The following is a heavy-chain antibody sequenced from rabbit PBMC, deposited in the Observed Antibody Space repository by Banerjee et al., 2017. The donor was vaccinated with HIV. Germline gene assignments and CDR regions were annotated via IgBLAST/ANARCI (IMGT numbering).Heavy chain of an antibody. CDR3: ARGGVASTGYTFAFDP. V-gene: IGHV1S45*01. CDR1: GFSFSNKYV. CDR2: INTSTGNT. Sequence: QEQLEESGGDLVKPEGSLTLTCTASGFSFSNKYVMCWVRQAPGKGLGWIGCINTSTGNTVYASWATGRFTISKTSSTTVTLQMTSLTAADTATYFCARGGVASTGYTFAFDPWGPGTLVTV. D-gene: IGHD1-1*01. J-gene: IGHJ2*01.